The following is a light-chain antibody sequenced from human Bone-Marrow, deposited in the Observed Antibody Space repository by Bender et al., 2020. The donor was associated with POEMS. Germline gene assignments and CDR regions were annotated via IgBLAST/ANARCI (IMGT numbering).Light chain of an antibody. J-gene: IGLJ3*02. Sequence: QSPLTQPASVSGSPGQAITISCTGTSSDIGAYGFVSWYQQYPGKAPKLMIYETNKRPSGVSNRFSGSRSGNTASLTISGLQAEDEADYYCCSSHAGSNNWVFGGGTKLTVL. CDR2: ETN. CDR1: SSDIGAYGF. CDR3: CSSHAGSNNWV. V-gene: IGLV2-23*01.